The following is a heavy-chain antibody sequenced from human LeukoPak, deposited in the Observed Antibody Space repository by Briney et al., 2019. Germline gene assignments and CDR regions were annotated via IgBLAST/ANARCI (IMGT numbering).Heavy chain of an antibody. CDR2: VNRDGSET. D-gene: IGHD6-6*01. V-gene: IGHV3-7*01. Sequence: PGGSLRLSCAASGFTLSNHWMTWVRQVPGRGPEWVANVNRDGSETYYLDSVKGRFTISRDNAKNTLYLQMNSLRAEDTAVYYCARGYGSSRGWYWGQGTLVTVSS. J-gene: IGHJ4*02. CDR1: GFTLSNHW. CDR3: ARGYGSSRGWY.